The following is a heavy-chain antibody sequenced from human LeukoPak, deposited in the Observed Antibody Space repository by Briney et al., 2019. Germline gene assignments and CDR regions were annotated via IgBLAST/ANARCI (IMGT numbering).Heavy chain of an antibody. J-gene: IGHJ4*02. CDR2: ISGSGSST. CDR3: AKDGPGYYDSSGYLDY. CDR1: GFTFNNYA. D-gene: IGHD3-22*01. Sequence: TGGSLRLSCAASGFTFNNYAMSWVRQAPGKGLEWVSAISGSGSSTYHADSVKGRFTISRDNSKNTLYLQMNSLRAEDTALYYCAKDGPGYYDSSGYLDYWGQGTLVTVSS. V-gene: IGHV3-23*01.